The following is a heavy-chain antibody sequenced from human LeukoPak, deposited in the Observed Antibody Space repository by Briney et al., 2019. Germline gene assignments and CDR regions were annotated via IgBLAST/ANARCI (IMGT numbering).Heavy chain of an antibody. CDR1: GFTFSSYA. D-gene: IGHD4-11*01. Sequence: QPGGSLRLSCAASGFTFSSYAMSWVRQAPGKGLEWVSAISGSGGSTYYADSVKGRFTISRDNAKNMVYLQLNSLRTEDTAVYYCARDNDYKIDYWGQGTLLTVSS. V-gene: IGHV3-23*01. CDR3: ARDNDYKIDY. CDR2: ISGSGGST. J-gene: IGHJ4*02.